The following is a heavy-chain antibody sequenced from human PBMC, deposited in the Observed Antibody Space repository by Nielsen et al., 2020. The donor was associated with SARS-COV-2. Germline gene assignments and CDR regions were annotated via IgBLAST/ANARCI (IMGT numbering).Heavy chain of an antibody. CDR1: GGSISSGGYY. V-gene: IGHV4-31*03. CDR2: IYHSGST. D-gene: IGHD1-26*01. CDR3: ARDAVGAKFFHY. Sequence: SETLSLTCTVSGGSISSGGYYWSWIRQHPGKGLEWLGYIYHSGSTYYNPSLKSRVSMTIDTSKNQFSLNLSSLTAADTAVYYCARDAVGAKFFHYWGQGTLVTVSS. J-gene: IGHJ4*02.